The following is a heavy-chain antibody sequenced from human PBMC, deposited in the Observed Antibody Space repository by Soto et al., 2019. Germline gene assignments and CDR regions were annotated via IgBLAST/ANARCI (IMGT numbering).Heavy chain of an antibody. CDR2: ISYDRSNK. CDR1: GFTFSSYA. D-gene: IGHD2-2*01. J-gene: IGHJ4*02. Sequence: GGSLRLSCAASGFTFSSYAMHWVRQAPGKGLEWVAVISYDRSNKYYADSVKGRFTISRDYSKNTLYLQMNSLRADDTAVYYCARERSSSPLFDYWGQGTLVTVSS. V-gene: IGHV3-30-3*01. CDR3: ARERSSSPLFDY.